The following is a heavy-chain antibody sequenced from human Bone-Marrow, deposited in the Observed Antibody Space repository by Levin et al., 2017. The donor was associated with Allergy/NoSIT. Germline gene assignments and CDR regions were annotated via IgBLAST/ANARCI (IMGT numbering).Heavy chain of an antibody. CDR1: GFNFDDYA. CDR2: ISWNSGNI. V-gene: IGHV3-9*01. Sequence: LSLTCAASGFNFDDYAMHWVRQAPGKGLEWVSGISWNSGNIGYADSVKGRFTISRDNAKKSLYLQMNSLRPEDTALYYCAKPGQLRPGTFDYWGQGTLVTVSS. J-gene: IGHJ4*02. CDR3: AKPGQLRPGTFDY. D-gene: IGHD6-13*01.